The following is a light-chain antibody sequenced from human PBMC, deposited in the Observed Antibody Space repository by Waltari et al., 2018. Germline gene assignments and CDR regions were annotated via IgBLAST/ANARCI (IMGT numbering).Light chain of an antibody. CDR2: EVS. V-gene: IGLV2-14*01. CDR3: SSYTSSITVV. CDR1: SSDVGGYNY. J-gene: IGLJ3*02. Sequence: PASVSGSPGQSITISCTGTSSDVGGYNYVSWYQQHPGKAPRLMIYEVSNRPSGVSNRFSGSKSGNTASLTISGLQAEDEADYYCSSYTSSITVVFGGGTKLTVL.